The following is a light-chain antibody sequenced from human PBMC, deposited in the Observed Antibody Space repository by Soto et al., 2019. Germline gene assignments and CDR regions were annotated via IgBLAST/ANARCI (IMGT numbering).Light chain of an antibody. J-gene: IGKJ2*02. CDR2: GAS. Sequence: DIQMTQSPSSLSTSVGDRVTITCRASQSIANYLNWYQQKPGKAPKVLIFGASNLQSGVPSRFSGSGSGTDFTLTISSLQREDFATYYCQQSYDTPGTFGQGTKLEIK. CDR3: QQSYDTPGT. CDR1: QSIANY. V-gene: IGKV1-39*01.